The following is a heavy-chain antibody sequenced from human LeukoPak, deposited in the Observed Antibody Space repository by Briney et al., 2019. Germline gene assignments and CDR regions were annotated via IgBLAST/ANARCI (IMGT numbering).Heavy chain of an antibody. D-gene: IGHD5-24*01. CDR1: GGSISSSSYY. V-gene: IGHV4-31*03. Sequence: SETLSLTCTVSGGSISSSSYYWGWIRQRPGQGLEWIGYIYHSGTTYYSPSLKSRVTISVDTSKNQFSLKLSSVTAADTAVYYCARDSRDGYSHFDSWGQGTLVTVSS. CDR3: ARDSRDGYSHFDS. J-gene: IGHJ4*02. CDR2: IYHSGTT.